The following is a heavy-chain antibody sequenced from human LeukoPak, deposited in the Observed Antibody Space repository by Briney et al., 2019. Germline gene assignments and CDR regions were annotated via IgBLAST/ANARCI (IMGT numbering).Heavy chain of an antibody. V-gene: IGHV4-30-2*01. CDR2: IYHSGST. Sequence: SETLSLTRAVSGGSISSGGYSWSWIRQPPGKGLEWIGYIYHSGSTYYNPSLKSRVTISVDRSKNQFSLKLSSVTAADTAVYYCARAEYSSSSAPFDYWGQGTLVTVSS. CDR3: ARAEYSSSSAPFDY. J-gene: IGHJ4*02. D-gene: IGHD6-6*01. CDR1: GGSISSGGYS.